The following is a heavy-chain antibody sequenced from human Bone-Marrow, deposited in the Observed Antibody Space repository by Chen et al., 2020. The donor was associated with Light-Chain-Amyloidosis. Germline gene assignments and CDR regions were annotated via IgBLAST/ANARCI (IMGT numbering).Heavy chain of an antibody. CDR3: ATGRYYYDSSGYYYDYYYMDV. V-gene: IGHV1-2*04. J-gene: IGHJ6*03. Sequence: QVQMVQSGAEVKEPGASIKVSCKTSGYTFTDFYIHWVRQAPGQGLERMAWINPDTGGTRYAQKFQGWITVTEDTSTDTAYMELSSLRSEDTAVYYCATGRYYYDSSGYYYDYYYMDVWGKGTTVTVSS. D-gene: IGHD3-22*01. CDR2: INPDTGGT. CDR1: GYTFTDFY.